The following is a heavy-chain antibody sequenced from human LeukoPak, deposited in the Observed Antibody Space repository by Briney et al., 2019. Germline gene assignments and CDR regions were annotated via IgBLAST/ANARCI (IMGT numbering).Heavy chain of an antibody. CDR2: IYPGDSDT. CDR3: ARSYDSSGYYFDY. Sequence: GESLKISCKGSGYSFTSYWIGWVRQMPGKGLEWMGIIYPGDSDTRYSPSFQGQVTISADKPISTAYLQWSSLKASDTAMYYCARSYDSSGYYFDYWGQGTLVTVSS. V-gene: IGHV5-51*01. D-gene: IGHD3-22*01. CDR1: GYSFTSYW. J-gene: IGHJ4*02.